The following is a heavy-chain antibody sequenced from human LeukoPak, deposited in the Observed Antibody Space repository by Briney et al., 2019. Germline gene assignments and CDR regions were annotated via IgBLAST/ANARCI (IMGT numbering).Heavy chain of an antibody. CDR3: ARQISDYYYYYMDV. CDR1: GGSISTSAFY. D-gene: IGHD2/OR15-2a*01. V-gene: IGHV4-39*01. J-gene: IGHJ6*03. Sequence: SETLSLTCTVPGGSISTSAFYWGWIRQPPGKGREWIGSIYDSGNEFCNPSLKSRVTISADTSKNQFSLKLNSVTAADTAMYYCARQISDYYYYYMDVWGEGITVTVSS. CDR2: IYDSGNE.